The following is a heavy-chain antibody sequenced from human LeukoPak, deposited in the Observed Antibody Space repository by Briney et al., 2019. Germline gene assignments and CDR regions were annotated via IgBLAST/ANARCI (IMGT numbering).Heavy chain of an antibody. CDR3: ARVYSSSSSDY. CDR1: GFTFSSYW. D-gene: IGHD6-6*01. V-gene: IGHV3-74*01. CDR2: INSDGSST. J-gene: IGHJ4*02. Sequence: GGSLRLSCAASGFTFSSYWMHSVRQAPGKGLLWVSRINSDGSSTWYADSVKGRFTISRDNAKNTLYLQMNSLRAEDTAVYYCARVYSSSSSDYWGQGTLVTVSS.